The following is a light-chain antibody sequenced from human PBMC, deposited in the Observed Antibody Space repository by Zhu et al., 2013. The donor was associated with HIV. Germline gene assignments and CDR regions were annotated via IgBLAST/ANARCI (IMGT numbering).Light chain of an antibody. CDR3: QQYNTFLPT. Sequence: DIQMTQSPSTLSASVGDRVTITCRASQSISSWLARYQQKPGKAPKLLIYRASSLESGVPSRFSGSGSGTEFTLTISSLQPDDFASYYCQQYNTFLPTFGGGTKVELK. CDR1: QSISSW. J-gene: IGKJ4*01. V-gene: IGKV1-5*03. CDR2: RAS.